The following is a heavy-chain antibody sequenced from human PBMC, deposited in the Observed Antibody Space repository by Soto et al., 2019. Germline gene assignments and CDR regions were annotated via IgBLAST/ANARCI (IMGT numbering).Heavy chain of an antibody. Sequence: QVQLVQSGAEVKKAGSSVKVSCKTSGGTFSSYFINWVRQAPGQGLEWVGGIIPVFGTAYYAERFQGRVTITADESKTTVYMELSSLRSGDTPVYYCARQTPSTSAAYFYYGLDVWGQGTTVTVPS. D-gene: IGHD2-2*01. CDR3: ARQTPSTSAAYFYYGLDV. CDR2: IIPVFGTA. J-gene: IGHJ6*02. V-gene: IGHV1-69*01. CDR1: GGTFSSYF.